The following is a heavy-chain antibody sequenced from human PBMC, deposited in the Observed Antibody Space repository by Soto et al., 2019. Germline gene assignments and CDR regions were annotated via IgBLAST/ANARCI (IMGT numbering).Heavy chain of an antibody. J-gene: IGHJ5*02. D-gene: IGHD2-15*01. CDR2: IIPIFGTA. Sequence: SVKVSCKASGGTFSSYAISWVRQAPGQGLEWMGGIIPIFGTANYAQKFQGRVTITADESTSTAYMELSSLRSEDTAVYYCARDPQYCSGGSCYSLQPFNWFDPWGQGTLVTVSS. V-gene: IGHV1-69*13. CDR1: GGTFSSYA. CDR3: ARDPQYCSGGSCYSLQPFNWFDP.